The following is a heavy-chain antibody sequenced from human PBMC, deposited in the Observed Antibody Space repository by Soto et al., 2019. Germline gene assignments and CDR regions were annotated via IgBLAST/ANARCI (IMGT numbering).Heavy chain of an antibody. Sequence: AASVKVSCKASGDTFTSYAMHCVRRAPGQMLEWMGWINAGNGNTKYSQKFQGRVTITRDTSASTAYMELSSLRSEDTAVYYCARGWDTAMVYYYYGMDVWGQGTTVTVSS. CDR2: INAGNGNT. J-gene: IGHJ6*02. CDR3: ARGWDTAMVYYYYGMDV. D-gene: IGHD5-18*01. V-gene: IGHV1-3*01. CDR1: GDTFTSYA.